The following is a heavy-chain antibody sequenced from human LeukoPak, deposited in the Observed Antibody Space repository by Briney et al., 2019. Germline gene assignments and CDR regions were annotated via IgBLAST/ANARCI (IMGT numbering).Heavy chain of an antibody. CDR3: ARDYYDSSGYSRHTDY. V-gene: IGHV1-69*06. CDR2: IIPIFGTA. D-gene: IGHD3-22*01. CDR1: GGTFSSYA. J-gene: IGHJ4*02. Sequence: ASVKVSCKASGGTFSSYAISWVRQAPGQGLEWMGGIIPIFGTANYAQKFQGRVTITADKSTSTAYMELSSLRSEDTAVYYCARDYYDSSGYSRHTDYWGQGTLVTVSS.